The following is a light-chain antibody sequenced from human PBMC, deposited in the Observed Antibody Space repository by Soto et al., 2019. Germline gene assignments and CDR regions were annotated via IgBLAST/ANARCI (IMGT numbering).Light chain of an antibody. Sequence: DIQVTQSPSSLSASVGDRVTITCRTSQTINTYLNRYQQQPGKAPKLLIFAASTLHSGVPSRFSGSGSGTDFTLTITSFQLEDIATYYCQQGSSAPFTFGPGTQLEV. J-gene: IGKJ2*01. CDR3: QQGSSAPFT. V-gene: IGKV1-39*01. CDR2: AAS. CDR1: QTINTY.